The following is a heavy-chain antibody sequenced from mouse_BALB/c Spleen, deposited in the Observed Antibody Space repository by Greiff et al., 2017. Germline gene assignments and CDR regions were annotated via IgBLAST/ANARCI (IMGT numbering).Heavy chain of an antibody. CDR2: ISSGSSTI. V-gene: IGHV5-17*02. Sequence: EVMLVESGGGLVQPGGSRKLSCAASGFTFSSFGMHWVRQAPEKGLEWVAYISSGSSTIYYADTVKGRFTISRDNPKNTLFLQITSLRYGDTAMYYCTRSSTTNPWGYFDYWGQGTTLTVSS. CDR1: GFTFSSFG. D-gene: IGHD1-1*01. CDR3: TRSSTTNPWGYFDY. J-gene: IGHJ2*01.